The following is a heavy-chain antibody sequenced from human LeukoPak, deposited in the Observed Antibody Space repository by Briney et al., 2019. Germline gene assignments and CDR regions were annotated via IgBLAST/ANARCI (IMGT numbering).Heavy chain of an antibody. Sequence: PSETLSLTCTVSGRSTRSFYCSWLRQPPGKGLEWVGYIYYSGSTNYNPSLKSRVTISVDTSKNQFSLKLSSVTAADTAVYFCARHGASGSYLYYFDYWGQGTLVTVSS. CDR2: IYYSGST. CDR1: GRSTRSFY. D-gene: IGHD1-26*01. CDR3: ARHGASGSYLYYFDY. J-gene: IGHJ4*02. V-gene: IGHV4-59*08.